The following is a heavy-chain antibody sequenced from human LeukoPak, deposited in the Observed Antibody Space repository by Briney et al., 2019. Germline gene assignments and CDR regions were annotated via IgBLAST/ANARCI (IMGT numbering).Heavy chain of an antibody. CDR1: GGSISSSGYY. CDR3: ARAVGARNYFDY. D-gene: IGHD1-26*01. Sequence: SEPLSLTCTVSGGSISSSGYYWGWIRQPPEKGLEWIGTIYYSGSTYYNPSLKSRVAISVDTSKNQFSLKLSSVTAADTAVYYCARAVGARNYFDYWGQGTLVTVSS. J-gene: IGHJ4*02. CDR2: IYYSGST. V-gene: IGHV4-39*07.